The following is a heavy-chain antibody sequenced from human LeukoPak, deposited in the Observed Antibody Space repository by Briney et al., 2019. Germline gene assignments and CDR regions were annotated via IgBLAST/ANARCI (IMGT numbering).Heavy chain of an antibody. D-gene: IGHD3-22*01. J-gene: IGHJ6*03. CDR3: ARSSEGRYYYDSSGYSYYYYYMDV. V-gene: IGHV4-38-2*02. CDR2: IYHSGST. Sequence: SETLSLTCTVSGYSISSGYYWGWIRQPPGKGLEWIGSIYHSGSTYYNPSLKSRVTISVDTSKNQFSLKLSSVTAADTAVYYCARSSEGRYYYDSSGYSYYYYYMDVWGKGTTVTISS. CDR1: GYSISSGYY.